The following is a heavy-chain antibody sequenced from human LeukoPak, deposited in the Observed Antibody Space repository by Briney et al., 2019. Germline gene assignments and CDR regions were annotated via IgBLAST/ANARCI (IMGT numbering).Heavy chain of an antibody. J-gene: IGHJ5*02. CDR2: INPSGGST. D-gene: IGHD2/OR15-2a*01. Sequence: GASVKVSCKASGYTFTSYYMHWERQAPGQGLEWMGIINPSGGSTSYAQKFQGRVTMTRDTSTSTVYMELSSLRSEDTAVYYCARVSVLRGVWFDPWGQGTLVTVSS. CDR3: ARVSVLRGVWFDP. V-gene: IGHV1-46*01. CDR1: GYTFTSYY.